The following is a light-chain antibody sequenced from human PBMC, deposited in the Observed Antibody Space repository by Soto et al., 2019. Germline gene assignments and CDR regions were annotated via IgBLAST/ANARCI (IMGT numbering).Light chain of an antibody. CDR3: SSYTSSSTPWV. CDR2: EVS. Sequence: QSALTQPASVSGSPGQSITISCTGTSSDVGGYNYVSWYQHHPGKAPKFMICEVSNRAPGVSNRFSGSKSGNTASLTISGLQAEDEADYYCSSYTSSSTPWVFGGGTKVTVL. CDR1: SSDVGGYNY. J-gene: IGLJ3*02. V-gene: IGLV2-14*01.